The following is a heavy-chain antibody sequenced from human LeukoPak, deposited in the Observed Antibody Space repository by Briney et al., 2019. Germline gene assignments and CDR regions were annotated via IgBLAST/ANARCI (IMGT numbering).Heavy chain of an antibody. Sequence: PSETLSLTCTVSGGSISSYYWSWIRQPPGEGLEWIGYIYYSGSTNYNPSLKSRVTISVDTSKNQFSLKLSSVTAADTAVYYCARPSGLDAFDIWGQGTMVIVSS. CDR1: GGSISSYY. V-gene: IGHV4-59*08. CDR3: ARPSGLDAFDI. CDR2: IYYSGST. J-gene: IGHJ3*02. D-gene: IGHD5-12*01.